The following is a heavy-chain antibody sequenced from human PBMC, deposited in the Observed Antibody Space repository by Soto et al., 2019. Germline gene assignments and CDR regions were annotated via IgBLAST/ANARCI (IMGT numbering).Heavy chain of an antibody. D-gene: IGHD6-19*01. Sequence: PGGSLRLSCAASGFSFSSYAVSWVRQAPGKGLEWVSVFDGSVGHTYYTNSVKGRFTISNDNSKNTLFLQMNSLKAEDTAVYFCAKHLQYASGWHLHYWGQGTLVTVSS. CDR1: GFSFSSYA. CDR3: AKHLQYASGWHLHY. V-gene: IGHV3-23*01. CDR2: FDGSVGHT. J-gene: IGHJ4*02.